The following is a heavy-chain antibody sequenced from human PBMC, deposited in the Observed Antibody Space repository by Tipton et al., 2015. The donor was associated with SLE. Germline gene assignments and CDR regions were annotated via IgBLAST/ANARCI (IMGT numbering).Heavy chain of an antibody. J-gene: IGHJ4*02. V-gene: IGHV3-30*02. CDR1: GFTFSSYG. Sequence: SLRLSCAASGFTFSSYGMHWARQAPGKGLEWVAFIRYDGSNKYYADSVKGRFTISRDNSKNTLYLQMNSLRAEDTAVYYCAKDHSSGWSLYYFDYWGQGTLVTVSS. CDR3: AKDHSSGWSLYYFDY. CDR2: IRYDGSNK. D-gene: IGHD6-19*01.